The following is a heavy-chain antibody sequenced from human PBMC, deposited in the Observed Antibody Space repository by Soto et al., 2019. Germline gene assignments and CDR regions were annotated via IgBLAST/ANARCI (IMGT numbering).Heavy chain of an antibody. CDR1: GGTFSSYA. V-gene: IGHV1-69*06. Sequence: SVKVSCKASGGTFSSYAISWVRQAPGQGLGWMGGIIPIVGTANYAQKFQGRVTITADKSTSTAYMELSSLRSEDTAVYYCASPMGSGYDFAYWGQGTLVTASS. J-gene: IGHJ4*02. D-gene: IGHD5-12*01. CDR3: ASPMGSGYDFAY. CDR2: IIPIVGTA.